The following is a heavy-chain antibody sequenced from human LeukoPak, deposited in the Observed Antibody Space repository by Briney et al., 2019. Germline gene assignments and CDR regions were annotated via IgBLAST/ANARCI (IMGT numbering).Heavy chain of an antibody. CDR1: GYTFTGYY. J-gene: IGHJ5*01. V-gene: IGHV1-2*02. D-gene: IGHD2-2*03. CDR2: INPNSGGT. CDR3: ARVGYCNSIRCYDWFDS. Sequence: ASVKVSCKASGYTFTGYYIHWVRQAPGQGLEWMGWINPNSGGTNFAEEFQGRVTMTSDTSITTAYMELSRLRSDDTAVYYCARVGYCNSIRCYDWFDSWAREPWSPSPQ.